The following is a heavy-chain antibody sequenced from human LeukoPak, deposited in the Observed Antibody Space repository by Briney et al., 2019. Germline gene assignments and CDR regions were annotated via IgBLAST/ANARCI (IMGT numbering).Heavy chain of an antibody. CDR3: ARGRVTAILSNWFDP. Sequence: ASVKVSCKASGYTFTRYGISWVRQAPGQGLEWMGWISAYNGNTNYAQKFQGRVTMTTDTSTSTAYMELRSLRSEDTAVYYCARGRVTAILSNWFDPWGQGTLVTVSS. CDR1: GYTFTRYG. V-gene: IGHV1-18*01. D-gene: IGHD2-21*02. CDR2: ISAYNGNT. J-gene: IGHJ5*02.